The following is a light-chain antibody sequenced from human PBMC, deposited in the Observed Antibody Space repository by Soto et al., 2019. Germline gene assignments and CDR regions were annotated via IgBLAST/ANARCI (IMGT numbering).Light chain of an antibody. V-gene: IGKV2-28*01. J-gene: IGKJ5*01. CDR1: QSLLHSNGYNY. Sequence: DIVMTQSPLSLPVTPGEPASISCSSSQSLLHSNGYNYLDWYLQKPGQSPQLLIYLGSNRASGVPDRFSGSGSGTDFTLKISRVEAEDVGVYYCMQGVQTPPITFGQGTRLEIK. CDR2: LGS. CDR3: MQGVQTPPIT.